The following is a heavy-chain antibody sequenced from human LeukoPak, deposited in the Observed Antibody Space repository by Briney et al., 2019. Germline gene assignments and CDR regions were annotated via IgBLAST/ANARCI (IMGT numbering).Heavy chain of an antibody. Sequence: LGESLKISCKGSGYSFTSYWIGWVRQMPGKGLEWMGIIYPGDSDTRYSPSFQGQVTISADKSISTAYLQWSSLKASDTAMYYCARLGYGATMPANKYYYYYYMDVWGKGTTVTVSS. D-gene: IGHD5-12*01. J-gene: IGHJ6*03. V-gene: IGHV5-51*01. CDR3: ARLGYGATMPANKYYYYYYMDV. CDR1: GYSFTSYW. CDR2: IYPGDSDT.